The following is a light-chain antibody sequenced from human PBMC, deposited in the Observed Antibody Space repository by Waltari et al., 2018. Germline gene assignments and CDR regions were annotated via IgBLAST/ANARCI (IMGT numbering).Light chain of an antibody. V-gene: IGKV1D-13*01. Sequence: AIQLTQSPSSLSASVGHRITITCRASQDIASALAWYVQKPGKAPQLLIYDASNWESGVPSRFSGSGSGTDFTLSISGLQPEDFATYYCQQFINYPLTFGPGTTVDIK. CDR2: DAS. CDR3: QQFINYPLT. CDR1: QDIASA. J-gene: IGKJ3*01.